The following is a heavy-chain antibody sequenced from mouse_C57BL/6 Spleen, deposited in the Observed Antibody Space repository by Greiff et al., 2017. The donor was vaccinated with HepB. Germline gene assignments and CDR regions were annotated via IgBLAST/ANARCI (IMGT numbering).Heavy chain of an antibody. J-gene: IGHJ4*01. CDR1: GFTFTDYY. V-gene: IGHV7-3*01. Sequence: EVKLVESGGGLVQPGGSLSLSGAASGFTFTDYYMSWVRQPPGKALEWLGFIRNKANGYTTEYSASVKGRFTISRDNSQSILYLQMNALRAEDSATYYCARYIYYYAMDYWGQGTSVTVSS. CDR2: IRNKANGYTT. CDR3: ARYIYYYAMDY.